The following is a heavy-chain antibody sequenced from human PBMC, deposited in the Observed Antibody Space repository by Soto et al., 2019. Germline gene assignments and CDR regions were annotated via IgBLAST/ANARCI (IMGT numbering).Heavy chain of an antibody. CDR2: IYSSGRT. J-gene: IGHJ4*02. CDR3: ARETYCSSGSCYVADY. D-gene: IGHD2-2*01. V-gene: IGHV4-4*07. Sequence: QVQLQESGPGLVKPSETLSLTCTVSGGSITGKYWSWIRQPAGKGLEWIGRIYSSGRTNYNPSLKSRVTMSEDTSKNQFSLRLTSVTAADTAMYYCARETYCSSGSCYVADYWGQGTLVTVSS. CDR1: GGSITGKY.